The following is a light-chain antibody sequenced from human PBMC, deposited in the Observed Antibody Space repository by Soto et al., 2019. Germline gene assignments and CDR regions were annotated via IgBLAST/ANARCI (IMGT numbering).Light chain of an antibody. CDR2: DAS. Sequence: EIVLTQSPVTLSLSPGERATLSCRASQSISSDLAWYQQRPGQAPRLLIYDASKRATDIPARFSGSGSGIVFTLTISSLEPEDFAVYYCQQLNNWPLTFGGGTKVEIK. CDR3: QQLNNWPLT. J-gene: IGKJ4*01. V-gene: IGKV3-11*01. CDR1: QSISSD.